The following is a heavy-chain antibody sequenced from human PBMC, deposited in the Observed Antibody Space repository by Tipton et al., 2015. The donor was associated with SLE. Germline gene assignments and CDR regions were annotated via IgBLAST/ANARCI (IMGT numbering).Heavy chain of an antibody. V-gene: IGHV6-1*01. Sequence: PGLVKPSQTLSLTCAISGDSVSSNSAAWNWIRQSPSRGLEWLGRTCYRSKWYNDYALSVKSRITINPDTSKNQFSLQLNSVTPEDTAVYYCARGALRYLAVAYFVYWGQGTLVTVSS. CDR2: TCYRSKWYN. D-gene: IGHD6-19*01. CDR1: GDSVSSNSAA. CDR3: ARGALRYLAVAYFVY. J-gene: IGHJ4*02.